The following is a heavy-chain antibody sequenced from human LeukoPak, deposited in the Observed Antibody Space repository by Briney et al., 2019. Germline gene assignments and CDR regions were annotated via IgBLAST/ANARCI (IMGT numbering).Heavy chain of an antibody. D-gene: IGHD2-15*01. J-gene: IGHJ3*02. Sequence: PGGSLRLSCAASGFTFSNHWLHWVRQAPGKGLVWVSRINGDGTSTIYADSVKGRFTISRDNAKSTVYLQMNSLRAEDTAVYYCARTGSGGDLDIWAEGPMVTVSS. CDR3: ARTGSGGDLDI. V-gene: IGHV3-74*01. CDR2: INGDGTST. CDR1: GFTFSNHW.